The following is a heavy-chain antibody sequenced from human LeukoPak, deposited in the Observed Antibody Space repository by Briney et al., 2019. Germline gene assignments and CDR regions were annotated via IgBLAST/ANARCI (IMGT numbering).Heavy chain of an antibody. CDR2: INTDGRNT. J-gene: IGHJ4*02. D-gene: IGHD5-18*01. V-gene: IGHV3-74*01. Sequence: VGSLRLSCAPSGFTFDDYGMSSVCQAPGGGLEWGSRINTDGRNTTHADPVTGPFTISRDNAKNRLYLQMNSLRAEDTAVYYCARDGQAMVDYWGQGALVAVSS. CDR1: GFTFDDYG. CDR3: ARDGQAMVDY.